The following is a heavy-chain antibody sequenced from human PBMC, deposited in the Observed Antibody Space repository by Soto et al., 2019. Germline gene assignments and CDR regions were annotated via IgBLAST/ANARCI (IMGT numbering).Heavy chain of an antibody. CDR3: GRNPFGVSSDGVVV. CDR1: EFPVTTNY. D-gene: IGHD3-3*01. Sequence: EVHVVESGGGLIQPGGSLRLSCAASEFPVTTNYLTWVRQAPGKGLEWVSLLYSTNVAHYADSVRGRFTISRDISKNMFYLEMNSLRAEDTAVYYCGRNPFGVSSDGVVVWGQGTLVTVSS. CDR2: LYSTNVA. J-gene: IGHJ4*02. V-gene: IGHV3-53*01.